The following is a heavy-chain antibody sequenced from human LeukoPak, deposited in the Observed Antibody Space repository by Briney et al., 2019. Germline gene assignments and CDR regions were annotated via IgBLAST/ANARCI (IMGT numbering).Heavy chain of an antibody. J-gene: IGHJ4*02. Sequence: GRSLRLSCAASGFTFSSYGMHWVRQAPGKGLEWVAVIWYDGSNKYYADSVEGRFTISRDNSKNTLYLQMNSLRAEDTAVYYCAKELGWYFDYWGQGTLVTVSS. D-gene: IGHD6-19*01. CDR1: GFTFSSYG. CDR2: IWYDGSNK. CDR3: AKELGWYFDY. V-gene: IGHV3-33*06.